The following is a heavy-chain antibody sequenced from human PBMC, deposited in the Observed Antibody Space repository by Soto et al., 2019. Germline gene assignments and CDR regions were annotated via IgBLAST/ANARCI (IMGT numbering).Heavy chain of an antibody. J-gene: IGHJ6*02. V-gene: IGHV4-31*03. CDR1: GGSISSGSYY. Sequence: QVQLQESGPGLVKPSQTLSLTCTVSGGSISSGSYYWSWIRQHPGKGLEWIGNIYYSGSTYYNPYLKSRVTISVDTSKNQFSLKLSSVTAADTAMYYCARDPTTYYGMDVWGQGTTVTVSS. CDR3: ARDPTTYYGMDV. D-gene: IGHD1-26*01. CDR2: IYYSGST.